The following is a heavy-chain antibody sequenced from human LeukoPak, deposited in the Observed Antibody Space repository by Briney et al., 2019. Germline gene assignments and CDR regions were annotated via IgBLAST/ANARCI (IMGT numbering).Heavy chain of an antibody. V-gene: IGHV3-11*01. CDR1: GFTFSYYY. CDR3: ARDDQGDSGSYA. D-gene: IGHD1-26*01. CDR2: ISSSGTNI. J-gene: IGHJ5*02. Sequence: GGSLRLSCAASGFTFSYYYMSWIRQAPGKGLEWVSYISSSGTNIDYADSVKGRFTISRDNAKNSLYLQMNSLRAEDTAVYYCARDDQGDSGSYAWGQGTLVTVSS.